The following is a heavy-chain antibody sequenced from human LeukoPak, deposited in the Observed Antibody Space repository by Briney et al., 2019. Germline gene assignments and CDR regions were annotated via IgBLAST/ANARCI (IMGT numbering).Heavy chain of an antibody. Sequence: GGSLRLSCVAFGFTFSTCPMYWVRQAPGKGLELVSSINSNGGRTYYADSMKGRFTISRDNSKNTLYLQMDSLRAEDMAVYYCARSYYCGSGTYAPPVGHWGQGTLVTVSS. CDR2: INSNGGRT. V-gene: IGHV3-64*02. D-gene: IGHD3-10*01. CDR1: GFTFSTCP. CDR3: ARSYYCGSGTYAPPVGH. J-gene: IGHJ4*02.